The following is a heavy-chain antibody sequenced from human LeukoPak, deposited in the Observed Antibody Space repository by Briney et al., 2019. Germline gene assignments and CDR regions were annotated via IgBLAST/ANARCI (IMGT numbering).Heavy chain of an antibody. CDR2: IIPILGIA. D-gene: IGHD3-22*01. CDR1: GGTFSSYT. CDR3: ARGYYDSSGYGPVFDY. V-gene: IGHV1-69*02. Sequence: SVKVSCKASGGTFSSYTISWVRQAPGQGLEWMGRIIPILGIANYAQKFQGRVTTTADKSTSTAYMELSSLRSEDTAVYYCARGYYDSSGYGPVFDYWGQGTLVTVSS. J-gene: IGHJ4*02.